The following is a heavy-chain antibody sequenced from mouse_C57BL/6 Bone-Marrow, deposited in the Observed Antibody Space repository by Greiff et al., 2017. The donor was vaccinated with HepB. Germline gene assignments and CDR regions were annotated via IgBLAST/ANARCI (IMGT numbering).Heavy chain of an antibody. CDR2: IDPSDSYT. D-gene: IGHD1-1*01. CDR3: ARALLLYPDYFDY. V-gene: IGHV1-59*01. Sequence: QVQLQQPGAELVRPGTSVKLSCKASGYTFTSYWMHWVKQRPGQGLEWIGVIDPSDSYTNYNQKFKGKATLTVDTSSSTAYMQLSSLTSEDSAVYYCARALLLYPDYFDYWGQGTTLTVSS. CDR1: GYTFTSYW. J-gene: IGHJ2*01.